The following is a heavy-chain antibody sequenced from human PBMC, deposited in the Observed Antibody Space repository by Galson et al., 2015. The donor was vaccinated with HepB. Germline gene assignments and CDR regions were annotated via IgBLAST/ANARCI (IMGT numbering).Heavy chain of an antibody. J-gene: IGHJ4*02. CDR3: ARAGYCSSTSCLLDY. D-gene: IGHD2-2*01. CDR1: GYTFTSYG. V-gene: IGHV1-18*04. CDR2: ISAYNGNT. Sequence: SVKVSCKASGYTFTSYGISWVRQAPGQGLEWMGWISAYNGNTNYAQKLQGRVTMTTDTSTSTAYMELRSLRSDDTAVYYCARAGYCSSTSCLLDYWGQGTLVTVSS.